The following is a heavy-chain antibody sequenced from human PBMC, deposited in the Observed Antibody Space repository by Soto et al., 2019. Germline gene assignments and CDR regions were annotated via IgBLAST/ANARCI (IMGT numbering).Heavy chain of an antibody. CDR3: ARTTQEVPTFDY. Sequence: QVQLVQSGAEVKKPGASVKVSCKASGYTFTKYGISWLRQAPGQGLEWMGWVTGYDGNANYAQRFQGRVTMTTDTSTNTAYMALRRLSSDDTAVYYCARTTQEVPTFDYWGQGTLVTVAS. CDR1: GYTFTKYG. CDR2: VTGYDGNA. V-gene: IGHV1-18*01. J-gene: IGHJ4*02.